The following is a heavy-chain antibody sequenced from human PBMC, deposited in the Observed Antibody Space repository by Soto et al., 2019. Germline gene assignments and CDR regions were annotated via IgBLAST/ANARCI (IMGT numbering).Heavy chain of an antibody. CDR1: GGTFSSYT. Sequence: QVQLVQSGAEVKKPGSSVKVSCKASGGTFSSYTISWVRQAPGQGLEWMGRIIPILGIANYAQKFQGRVTITADKSTSTAYMELISLRSEDTAVYYCARESTSGGTTFDYWGQGTLVTVSS. D-gene: IGHD1-26*01. J-gene: IGHJ4*02. CDR2: IIPILGIA. V-gene: IGHV1-69*02. CDR3: ARESTSGGTTFDY.